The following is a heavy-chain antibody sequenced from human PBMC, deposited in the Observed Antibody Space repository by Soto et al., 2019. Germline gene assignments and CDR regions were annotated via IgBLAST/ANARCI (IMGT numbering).Heavy chain of an antibody. CDR1: GYSFAGYW. V-gene: IGHV5-10-1*01. D-gene: IGHD3-22*01. CDR3: ARQIYDSDTGPNFQYYFDS. Sequence: GESLKTSCNGSGYSFAGYWITWVRQKPGKGLEWMGRIDPSDSQTYYSPSFRGHVTISATKSITTVFLQWSSLRASDTAMYYCARQIYDSDTGPNFQYYFDSWGQGTPVTVSS. J-gene: IGHJ4*02. CDR2: IDPSDSQT.